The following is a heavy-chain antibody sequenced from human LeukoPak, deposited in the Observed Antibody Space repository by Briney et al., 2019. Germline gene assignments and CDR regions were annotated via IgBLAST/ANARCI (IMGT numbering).Heavy chain of an antibody. Sequence: VASVKVSCKASGGTFSSYTISWVRQAPGQGLEWMGRIIPILGIANYAQKFQGRVTITADKSTSTAYMELSSLRSEDTAVYHCARGSLITYYYYMDVWGKGTTVTVSS. CDR1: GGTFSSYT. D-gene: IGHD5-24*01. CDR2: IIPILGIA. J-gene: IGHJ6*03. CDR3: ARGSLITYYYYMDV. V-gene: IGHV1-69*02.